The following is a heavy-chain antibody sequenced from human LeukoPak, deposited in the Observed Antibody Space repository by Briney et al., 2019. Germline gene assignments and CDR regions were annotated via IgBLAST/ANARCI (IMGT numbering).Heavy chain of an antibody. CDR1: GFSSFSGHW. CDR2: ISAGGDTT. Sequence: PGGSLRLSCTVSGFSSFSGHWMNWVRQAPGKGLEWVSAISAGGDTTLYADSVKGRFTISRDNSRNTLYLQMNNLRAEDTAIYHCARWIYYFDSWGQGTLVTVSS. CDR3: ARWIYYFDS. J-gene: IGHJ4*02. V-gene: IGHV3-23*01. D-gene: IGHD5-12*01.